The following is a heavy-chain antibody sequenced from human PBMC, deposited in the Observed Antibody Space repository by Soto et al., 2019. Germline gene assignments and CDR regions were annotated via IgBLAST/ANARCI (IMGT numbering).Heavy chain of an antibody. Sequence: EASVNVSCKASGYTFTSYDINWVRQATGQGLEWMGWMNPNSGNTGYAQKFQGRVTMTRNTSISTAYMELSSLRSEDKAVYYCALGDSSGYYLFDYWGQGTLVTVYS. D-gene: IGHD3-22*01. CDR3: ALGDSSGYYLFDY. J-gene: IGHJ4*02. CDR2: MNPNSGNT. CDR1: GYTFTSYD. V-gene: IGHV1-8*01.